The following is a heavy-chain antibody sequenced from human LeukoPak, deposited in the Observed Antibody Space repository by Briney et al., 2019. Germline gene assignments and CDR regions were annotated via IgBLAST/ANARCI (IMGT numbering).Heavy chain of an antibody. Sequence: SETLSLTCAVYGGSFSGYYWSWIRQPPGKGLEWIGEINHSGSTNYNPSHKSRVTISVDTSKNQFSLKLSSVTAADTAVYYCARVRVSSGSHPWYFDYWGQGTLVTVSS. CDR3: ARVRVSSGSHPWYFDY. CDR1: GGSFSGYY. CDR2: INHSGST. J-gene: IGHJ4*02. D-gene: IGHD3-22*01. V-gene: IGHV4-34*01.